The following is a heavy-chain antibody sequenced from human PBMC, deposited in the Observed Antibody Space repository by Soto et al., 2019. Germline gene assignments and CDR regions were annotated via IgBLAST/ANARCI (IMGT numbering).Heavy chain of an antibody. CDR1: GFTFSSYA. D-gene: IGHD6-19*01. V-gene: IGHV3-30-3*01. J-gene: IGHJ4*02. CDR2: ISYDGSNK. CDR3: SRDRGAGIAVGGARGDWGIV. Sequence: QVQLVESGGGVVQPGRSLRLSCAASGFTFSSYAMHWVRQAPGKGLEWVAVISYDGSNKYYADSVRGRFTISRDNSKNTXYXPMTVLIAESTAVYYGSRDRGAGIAVGGARGDWGIVWGQGTLVTVAA.